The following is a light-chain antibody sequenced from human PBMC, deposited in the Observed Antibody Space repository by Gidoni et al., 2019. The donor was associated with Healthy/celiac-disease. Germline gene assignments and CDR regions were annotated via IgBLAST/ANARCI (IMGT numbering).Light chain of an antibody. CDR2: QDS. J-gene: IGLJ1*01. V-gene: IGLV3-1*01. CDR3: QAWDSSTARYV. CDR1: KLGDKY. Sequence: SYELTQPPSVSVSPGQTASITCSGDKLGDKYACWYQQKTGQSPVLVIYQDSKRPSGIPERFSGSNSGNTATLTNSGTQAMDEADYYCQAWDSSTARYVFGTGTKVTVL.